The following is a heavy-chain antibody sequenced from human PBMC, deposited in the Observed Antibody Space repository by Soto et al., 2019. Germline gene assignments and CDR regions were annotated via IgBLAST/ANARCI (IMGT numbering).Heavy chain of an antibody. CDR1: GFTFSSYG. J-gene: IGHJ4*02. CDR3: AKDGYYCDEGGYYVWDH. Sequence: QAQLVESGGGVVQPGRSLRLSCVDSGFTFSSYGMHWVRQAPGKGLEWVAGISCDGRNEFYEDSVKGRFTISRDNSKSTLYLQMISLRPENTAVYYCAKDGYYCDEGGYYVWDHWGQGTLVIVSS. D-gene: IGHD3-22*01. CDR2: ISCDGRNE. V-gene: IGHV3-30*18.